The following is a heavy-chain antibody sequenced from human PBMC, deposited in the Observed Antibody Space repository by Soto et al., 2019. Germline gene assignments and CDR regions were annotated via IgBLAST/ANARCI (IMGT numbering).Heavy chain of an antibody. J-gene: IGHJ4*02. CDR2: IIPILGIA. V-gene: IGHV1-69*08. CDR1: GDTFSSYT. Sequence: QVQLVQSGAEVKKPGSSVKVSCKASGDTFSSYTISWVRQAPGQGLEWMGRIIPILGIANYAQKFQGRVTITADKSTSTAYMELSSLRSEDTAVYYCARDGTSGYSGYETGEYYFDYWGQGTLVTVSS. D-gene: IGHD5-12*01. CDR3: ARDGTSGYSGYETGEYYFDY.